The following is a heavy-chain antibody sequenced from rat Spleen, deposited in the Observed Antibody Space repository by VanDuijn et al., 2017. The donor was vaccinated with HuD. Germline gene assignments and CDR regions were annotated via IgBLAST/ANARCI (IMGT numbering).Heavy chain of an antibody. CDR2: ISYGDSSGHSST. CDR3: TTRPYYSSLNWFPY. CDR1: GFTFSDYY. Sequence: EVQLVESDGGLVQPGRSLKLSCAASGFTFSDYYMAWVRQAPTKGLEWVATISYGDSSGHSSTYYRDSVKGRFTISRDNAKSSLYLQMDSLRSGDTATYYCTTRPYYSSLNWFPYWGQGTLVTVSS. V-gene: IGHV5-29*01. D-gene: IGHD1-2*01. J-gene: IGHJ3*01.